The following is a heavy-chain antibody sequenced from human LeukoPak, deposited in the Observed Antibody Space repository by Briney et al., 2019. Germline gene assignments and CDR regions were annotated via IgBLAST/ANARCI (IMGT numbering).Heavy chain of an antibody. D-gene: IGHD5-18*01. Sequence: SVKVPCKASGGTFSSYAISWVRQAPGQGLEWMGGIIPIFGTANYAQKFQGRVTITADESTSTAYMELSSLRSEDTAVYYWARVEDGYSYGATFDYWGQGTLVTVSS. J-gene: IGHJ4*02. V-gene: IGHV1-69*01. CDR1: GGTFSSYA. CDR2: IIPIFGTA. CDR3: ARVEDGYSYGATFDY.